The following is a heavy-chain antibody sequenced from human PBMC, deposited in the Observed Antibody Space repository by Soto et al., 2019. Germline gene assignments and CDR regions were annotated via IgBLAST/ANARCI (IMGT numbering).Heavy chain of an antibody. CDR3: AKDQGCSGGSCYPWYFDY. CDR1: GFTFSSYG. D-gene: IGHD2-15*01. Sequence: QVQLVESGGGVVQPGRSLRLSCAASGFTFSSYGMHWVRQAPGKGLEWVAVISYDGSNKYYADSVKGRFTISRDNYKNTLYLQMNSMRAEDTAVYYCAKDQGCSGGSCYPWYFDYWGQGTLVTVSS. J-gene: IGHJ4*02. V-gene: IGHV3-30*18. CDR2: ISYDGSNK.